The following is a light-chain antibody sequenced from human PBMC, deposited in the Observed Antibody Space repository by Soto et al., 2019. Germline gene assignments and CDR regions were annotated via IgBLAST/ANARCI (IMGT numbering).Light chain of an antibody. CDR3: CSYAGSSIVV. CDR1: SSDVGSYNL. J-gene: IGLJ2*01. CDR2: EVS. V-gene: IGLV2-23*02. Sequence: QSALTQPASVSGSPGQSITISCTGTSSDVGSYNLVSWYQQHPGKAPKLMIYEVSKRPSGVSNRFSGSKSGNTASLTISGLQAEDEADYYCCSYAGSSIVVFGGGTKLTV.